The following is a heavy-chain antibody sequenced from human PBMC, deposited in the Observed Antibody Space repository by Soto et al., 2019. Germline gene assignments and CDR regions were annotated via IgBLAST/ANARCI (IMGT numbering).Heavy chain of an antibody. Sequence: GGSLRLSCEASGFTFSSYAMKWVRQAPGKGLEWVSSINEAGDDTYYANSVRGRFTISRDNAKNTLYLQMNSLRAEDTAVYYCARPLGIAAAGGYWGQGTLVTVSS. D-gene: IGHD6-13*01. CDR1: GFTFSSYA. J-gene: IGHJ4*02. CDR2: INEAGDDT. V-gene: IGHV3-23*01. CDR3: ARPLGIAAAGGY.